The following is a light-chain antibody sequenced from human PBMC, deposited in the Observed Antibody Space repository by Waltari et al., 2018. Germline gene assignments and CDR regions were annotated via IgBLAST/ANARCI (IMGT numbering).Light chain of an antibody. CDR2: NTG. CDR3: VLYIGSGIWV. CDR1: SGSVYSSYY. J-gene: IGLJ3*02. Sequence: QTVVTQEPSFSVSPGGTATLTCGLSSGSVYSSYYATWYQQTPGPAPRTRIYNTGTRCSGVPGGLSGSILGHKAALTITGAQADDEADYYCVLYIGSGIWVFGGGTKLTVL. V-gene: IGLV8-61*01.